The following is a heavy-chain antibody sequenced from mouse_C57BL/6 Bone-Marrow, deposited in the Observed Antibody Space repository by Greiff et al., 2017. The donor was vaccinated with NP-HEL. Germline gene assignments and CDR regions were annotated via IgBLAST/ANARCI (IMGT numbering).Heavy chain of an antibody. V-gene: IGHV5-9*01. CDR1: GFTFSSYT. CDR2: ISGGGGNT. CDR3: ARYDGYYPHYYAMDY. Sequence: EVHLVESGGGLVKPGGSLKLSCAASGFTFSSYTMSWVRQTPEKRLEWVATISGGGGNTYYPDSVKGRFTISRDNAKNTLYLQMSSLRSEDTALYYCARYDGYYPHYYAMDYWGQGTSVTVS. J-gene: IGHJ4*01. D-gene: IGHD2-3*01.